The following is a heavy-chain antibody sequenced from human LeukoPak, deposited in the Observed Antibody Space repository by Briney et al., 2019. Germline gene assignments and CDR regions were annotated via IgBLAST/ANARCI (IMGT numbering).Heavy chain of an antibody. J-gene: IGHJ5*02. CDR2: INPNSGGT. Sequence: ASVKVSCKASGHPLNNYYINWVRLAPGQGLEWMGWINPNSGGTNYAQKFQGRVTMTRDTSISTAYMELSRLRSDDTAVYYCARDPRVMVRAGNWFDPWGQGTLVTVSS. CDR3: ARDPRVMVRAGNWFDP. V-gene: IGHV1-2*02. CDR1: GHPLNNYY. D-gene: IGHD3-10*01.